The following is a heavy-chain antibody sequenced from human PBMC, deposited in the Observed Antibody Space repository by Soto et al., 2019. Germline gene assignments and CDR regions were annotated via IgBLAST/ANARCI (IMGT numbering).Heavy chain of an antibody. D-gene: IGHD1-26*01. CDR1: GFTFSSYA. Sequence: GGSLRLSCAASGFTFSSYAMSWVRQAPGKGLEWVSAISGSGGSTYYADSVKGRFTISRDNSKNTVSLHMNSLRVDDTAVYFCAKDRFGIVGPVDYWGTGTLVTV. CDR3: AKDRFGIVGPVDY. CDR2: ISGSGGST. J-gene: IGHJ4*02. V-gene: IGHV3-23*01.